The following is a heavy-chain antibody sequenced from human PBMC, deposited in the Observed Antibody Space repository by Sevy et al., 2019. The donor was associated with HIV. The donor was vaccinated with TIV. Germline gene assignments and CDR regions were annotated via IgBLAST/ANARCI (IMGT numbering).Heavy chain of an antibody. V-gene: IGHV3-7*03. Sequence: GGSLRLSCAGSGFTFSNYWMSWVRQAPGKGLEWVANIKRDGSEKYYVASVKGRFTIPRDNAKTSLYLQMNSLRVEDTAVYYCARDCSSASCLWGMDVWGQGTMVTVSS. CDR1: GFTFSNYW. D-gene: IGHD2-2*01. CDR3: ARDCSSASCLWGMDV. CDR2: IKRDGSEK. J-gene: IGHJ6*02.